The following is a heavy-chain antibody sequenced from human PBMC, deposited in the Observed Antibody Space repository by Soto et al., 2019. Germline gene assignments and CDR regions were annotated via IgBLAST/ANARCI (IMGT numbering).Heavy chain of an antibody. D-gene: IGHD1-26*01. CDR1: GGSISSSNW. CDR3: AREAVGASIFDY. CDR2: IHHSGST. J-gene: IGHJ4*02. V-gene: IGHV4-4*02. Sequence: SETLSLTCAVSGGSISSSNWWSWVRQPPGKGLEWIGEIHHSGSTNYNPSLMIRVTISVDKSKNQFSLKLTSMTAADTAVYYCAREAVGASIFDYWGQG.